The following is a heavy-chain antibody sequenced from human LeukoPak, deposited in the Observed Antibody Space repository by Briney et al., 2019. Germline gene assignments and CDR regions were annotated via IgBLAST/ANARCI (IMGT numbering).Heavy chain of an antibody. V-gene: IGHV3-64D*06. CDR3: VKDGGAGYYGSGSYYNYYYYYGMDV. CDR1: GFTFSDYY. Sequence: SGGSLRLFCAASGFTFSDYYMSWIRQAPGKGLEYVSAISSNGGSTYYADSVKGRFTISRDNSKNTLYLQMSSLRAEDTAVYYCVKDGGAGYYGSGSYYNYYYYYGMDVWGKGTTVTVSS. J-gene: IGHJ6*04. CDR2: ISSNGGST. D-gene: IGHD3-10*01.